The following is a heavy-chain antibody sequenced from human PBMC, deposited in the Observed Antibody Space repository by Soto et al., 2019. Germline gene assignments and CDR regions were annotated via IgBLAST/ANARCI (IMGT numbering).Heavy chain of an antibody. J-gene: IGHJ4*02. D-gene: IGHD3-22*01. CDR3: ATDPYYYDSSGYYSPERYFDY. V-gene: IGHV3-21*01. CDR2: ISSSSSYI. Sequence: PGGSLRLSCAASGSTFTSYSMNWVRQAPGKGLEWVSSISSSSSYIYYADSVKGRFTISRDNAKNSLYLQMNSLRAEDTAVYYSATDPYYYDSSGYYSPERYFDYWGQGSLVTVSS. CDR1: GSTFTSYS.